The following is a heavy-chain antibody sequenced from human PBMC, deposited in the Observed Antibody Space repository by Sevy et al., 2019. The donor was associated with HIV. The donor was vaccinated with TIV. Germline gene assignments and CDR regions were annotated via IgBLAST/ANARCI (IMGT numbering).Heavy chain of an antibody. Sequence: ASVKVSCKVSGYTLTKLGMHWVRQAPGKGLEWMGSFDPEDGETIYAQKFQGRLTMTEDTSTDTAYMDLSSLRSEDTAVYYCATTKDYYESSGSPFDYWGQGTVVTVSS. CDR3: ATTKDYYESSGSPFDY. D-gene: IGHD3-22*01. CDR1: GYTLTKLG. CDR2: FDPEDGET. V-gene: IGHV1-24*01. J-gene: IGHJ4*02.